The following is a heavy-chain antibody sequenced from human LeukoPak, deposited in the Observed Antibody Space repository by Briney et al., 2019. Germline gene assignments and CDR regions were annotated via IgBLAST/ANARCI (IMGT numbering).Heavy chain of an antibody. CDR2: ISSSSSYI. J-gene: IGHJ4*02. Sequence: KPGGSLRLSCAASGFTFSSYSMNWVRQAPGKGLEWVSSISSSSSYIYYADSVKGRFTISRDNAKNSLYLQMNSLRAEDTAVYYCARAKVGATSPQDYWGQGTLVTVSS. CDR1: GFTFSSYS. D-gene: IGHD1-26*01. V-gene: IGHV3-21*01. CDR3: ARAKVGATSPQDY.